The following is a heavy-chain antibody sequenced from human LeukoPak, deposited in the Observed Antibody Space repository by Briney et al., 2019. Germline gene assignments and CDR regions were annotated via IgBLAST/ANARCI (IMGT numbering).Heavy chain of an antibody. Sequence: PGGSLRLSCSASGFTFSSYAMHWVCQAPGKGLEYVSAISSNGGSTYYADSVKGRFTISRDNSKNTLYLQMSSLRAEDTAVYYCVKGATMIVVSNHDYWGQGTLVTVSS. J-gene: IGHJ4*02. CDR1: GFTFSSYA. CDR3: VKGATMIVVSNHDY. D-gene: IGHD3-22*01. CDR2: ISSNGGST. V-gene: IGHV3-64D*06.